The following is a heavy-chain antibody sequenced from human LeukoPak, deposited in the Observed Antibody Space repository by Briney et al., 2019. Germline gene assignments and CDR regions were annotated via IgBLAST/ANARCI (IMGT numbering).Heavy chain of an antibody. CDR2: INPNSGNT. V-gene: IGHV1-8*02. J-gene: IGHJ5*02. D-gene: IGHD3-3*01. CDR1: GYTFTGYY. CDR3: ARGPYDFWSGDGTRFDP. Sequence: ASVKVSCKASGYTFTGYYMHWVRQAPGQGLEWMGRINPNSGNTGYAQKFQGRVTMTRNTSISTAYMELSSLRSEDTAVYYCARGPYDFWSGDGTRFDPWGQGTLVTVSS.